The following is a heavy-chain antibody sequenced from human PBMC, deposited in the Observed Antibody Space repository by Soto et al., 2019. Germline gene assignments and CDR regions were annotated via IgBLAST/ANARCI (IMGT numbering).Heavy chain of an antibody. D-gene: IGHD3-16*01. CDR1: GFRFGSHW. J-gene: IGHJ4*02. CDR2: IKLDGSEE. Sequence: EVQVVESGGGLVQPGGSLRLSCAVSGFRFGSHWMSWVRQAPGKGLEWVANIKLDGSEEYYVDSVEGRFTISRDNAKNSVYLQMNSLRAEDTAVYYCARIGAKWPFDYWGQGTLVTVSS. V-gene: IGHV3-7*05. CDR3: ARIGAKWPFDY.